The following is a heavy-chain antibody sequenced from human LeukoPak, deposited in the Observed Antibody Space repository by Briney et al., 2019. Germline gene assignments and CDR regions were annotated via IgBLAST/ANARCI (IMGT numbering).Heavy chain of an antibody. J-gene: IGHJ4*02. V-gene: IGHV3-21*01. CDR3: ARDDEAQSLADY. Sequence: GGSLRLPCAASGFTFSSYSMNWVRQAPGKGLEWVSSISSSSSYIYYADSVKGRFTISRDNAKNSLYLQMNSLRAEDTAVYYCARDDEAQSLADYWGQGTLVTVSS. CDR2: ISSSSSYI. CDR1: GFTFSSYS. D-gene: IGHD3-16*01.